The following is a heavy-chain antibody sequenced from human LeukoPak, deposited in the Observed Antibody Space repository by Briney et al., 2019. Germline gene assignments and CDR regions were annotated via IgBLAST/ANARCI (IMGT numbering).Heavy chain of an antibody. D-gene: IGHD4-11*01. CDR2: ISNDGTNK. J-gene: IGHJ4*02. CDR1: GFTFSSYS. Sequence: GGTLRLSCAASGFTFSSYSTHWVRQAPGKGLEWVAIISNDGTNKYYADSVKGRFTISRDNSKNTLYLQMNSLRAEDTAVYYCARDGFYSTYGLDYWGQGTLVTVSS. CDR3: ARDGFYSTYGLDY. V-gene: IGHV3-30*04.